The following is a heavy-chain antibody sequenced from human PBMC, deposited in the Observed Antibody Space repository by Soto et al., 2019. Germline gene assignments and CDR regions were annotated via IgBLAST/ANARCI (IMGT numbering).Heavy chain of an antibody. V-gene: IGHV1-2*02. D-gene: IGHD3-16*01. CDR3: ARTTTDLGVAGFDI. J-gene: IGHJ3*02. Sequence: ASVKVSCKASGYTFTGYYMHWVRQAPGQGLEWMGWINPNSGGTNYAQKFQGRVTMTRDTSISTAYMELSRLRSDDTAVYYCARTTTDLGVAGFDIWGQGTMVTVSS. CDR1: GYTFTGYY. CDR2: INPNSGGT.